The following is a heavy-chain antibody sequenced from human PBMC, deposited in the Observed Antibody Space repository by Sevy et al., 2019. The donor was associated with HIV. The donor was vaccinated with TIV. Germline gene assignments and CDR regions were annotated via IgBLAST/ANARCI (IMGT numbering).Heavy chain of an antibody. J-gene: IGHJ4*02. CDR1: GFTFSSYA. V-gene: IGHV3-23*01. CDR3: AKDSRLLRYSDWPLPNFDY. CDR2: ISGSGGST. D-gene: IGHD3-9*01. Sequence: GGSLRLSCAASGFTFSSYAMSWVRQAPGKGLEWVSAISGSGGSTYYADSVKGRFTISRDNSKNTLYLQMNSLRAEDTAVYYCAKDSRLLRYSDWPLPNFDYWGQGTLVTVSS.